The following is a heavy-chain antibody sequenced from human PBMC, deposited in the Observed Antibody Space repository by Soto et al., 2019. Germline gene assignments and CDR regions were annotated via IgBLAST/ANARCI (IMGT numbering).Heavy chain of an antibody. CDR3: ARDGYGDPYYYYGMDV. J-gene: IGHJ6*02. V-gene: IGHV3-48*03. CDR1: GFTFSLYE. Sequence: PGGSLRLSCAASGFTFSLYEMNWVRQAPGKGLEWVSYISTSGTTIYYAESVKGRFTISRDNSRKSLYLQMNSLRAEDTAVYYCARDGYGDPYYYYGMDVWGQGTTVTVSS. CDR2: ISTSGTTI. D-gene: IGHD4-17*01.